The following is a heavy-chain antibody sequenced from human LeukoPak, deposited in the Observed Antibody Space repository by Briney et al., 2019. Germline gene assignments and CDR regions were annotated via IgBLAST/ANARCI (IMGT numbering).Heavy chain of an antibody. CDR3: ARAEGYFDWLLPFDP. CDR1: GYTFTSYY. CDR2: INPSSGST. Sequence: GASVKVSCKASGYTFTSYYMHWVRQAPGQGLEWMGIINPSSGSTSYAQKFQGRVTMTRDTSTSTVYMELSSLRSEDTAVYYCARAEGYFDWLLPFDPWGQGTLVTVSS. V-gene: IGHV1-46*01. D-gene: IGHD3-9*01. J-gene: IGHJ5*02.